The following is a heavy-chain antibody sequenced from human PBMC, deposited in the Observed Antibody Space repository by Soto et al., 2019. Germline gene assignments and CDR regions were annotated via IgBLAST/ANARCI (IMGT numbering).Heavy chain of an antibody. D-gene: IGHD1-20*01. CDR2: ISTSSSTI. CDR1: GYTFSNYG. Sequence: EVQLVESGGGLVQPGGSLRLSCAASGYTFSNYGMNWVRQAPGKGLEWISYISTSSSTIYYADSVKGRFTISRDNAKNSLDLQMNSLRAEDTAVYYCARDWYQDYWGQGTLVTVSS. V-gene: IGHV3-48*01. CDR3: ARDWYQDY. J-gene: IGHJ4*02.